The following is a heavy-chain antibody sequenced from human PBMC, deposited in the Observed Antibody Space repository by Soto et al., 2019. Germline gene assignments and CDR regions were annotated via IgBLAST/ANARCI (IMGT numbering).Heavy chain of an antibody. Sequence: LSLPGSVSGGSISSSNWLSWVRQPPGKGLEWIGEIYHSGSTNYNPSLKSRVTISVDKSKNQFSLKLSSVTAADTAVYYCASRYYDFWSCYYTVDYWGQGTLVTVS. CDR1: GGSISSSNW. J-gene: IGHJ4*02. V-gene: IGHV4-4*02. CDR2: IYHSGST. CDR3: ASRYYDFWSCYYTVDY. D-gene: IGHD3-3*01.